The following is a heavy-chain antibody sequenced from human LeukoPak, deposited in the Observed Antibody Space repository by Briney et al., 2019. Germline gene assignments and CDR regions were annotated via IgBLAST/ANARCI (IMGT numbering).Heavy chain of an antibody. CDR2: IYYSGST. V-gene: IGHV4-59*01. CDR1: GGSLTSYY. J-gene: IGHJ2*01. Sequence: PSETLSLTCSVSGGSLTSYYWSWIRQPPGKGLEWIGYIYYSGSTNYNPSLKSQVTISVDTSKNQFSLTLSSVTAADMAVYYCARDFGCSDGYTGYWFFDLWGRGTLVTVSS. CDR3: ARDFGCSDGYTGYWFFDL. D-gene: IGHD5-24*01.